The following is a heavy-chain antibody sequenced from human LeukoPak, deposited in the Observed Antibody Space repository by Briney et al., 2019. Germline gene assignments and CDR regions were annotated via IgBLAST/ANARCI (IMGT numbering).Heavy chain of an antibody. J-gene: IGHJ6*03. CDR2: IIPFFGTA. CDR1: GVTFNRYA. V-gene: IGHV1-69*01. D-gene: IGHD2-15*01. CDR3: ASCSGGSRFYYYMDV. Sequence: ASVKLSCKASGVTFNRYAISWVRQAPGQGLEWMGGIIPFFGTANYAQKFQGRVTTTPDESTSTAYMELSSLRSEDTAVYYCASCSGGSRFYYYMDVWGKGTTVTVSS.